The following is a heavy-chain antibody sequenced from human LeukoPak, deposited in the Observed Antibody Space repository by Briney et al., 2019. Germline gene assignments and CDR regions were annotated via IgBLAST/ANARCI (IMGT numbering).Heavy chain of an antibody. CDR2: IYSGGST. J-gene: IGHJ4*02. Sequence: GGSLRLSCAASGFTVSSNYMSWVRQAPGKGLEWVSVIYSGGSTYYADSVKGRFTISRDNSKNTLYLQMNSLRAEDTAVYYCAKDAVRGAIGIPSDYWGQGTLVTVSS. D-gene: IGHD3-10*01. CDR1: GFTVSSNY. V-gene: IGHV3-53*01. CDR3: AKDAVRGAIGIPSDY.